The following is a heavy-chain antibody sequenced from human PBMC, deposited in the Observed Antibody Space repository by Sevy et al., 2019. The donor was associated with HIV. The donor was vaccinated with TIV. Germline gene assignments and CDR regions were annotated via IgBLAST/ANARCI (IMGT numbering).Heavy chain of an antibody. CDR2: ISSSSSYI. CDR1: GFTFSSYS. Sequence: GGSLRLSCAASGFTFSSYSMNWVRQAPGKGLEWVSSISSSSSYIYYADSVKGRFTISRDNAKNSLYLQMNSLRAEDTAVYYCARDYVLQDRDNFDYWGQGTLVTVSS. CDR3: ARDYVLQDRDNFDY. V-gene: IGHV3-21*01. J-gene: IGHJ4*02. D-gene: IGHD3-10*02.